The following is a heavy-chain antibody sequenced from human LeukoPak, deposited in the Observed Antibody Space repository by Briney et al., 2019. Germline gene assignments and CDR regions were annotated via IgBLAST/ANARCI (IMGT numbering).Heavy chain of an antibody. D-gene: IGHD6-13*01. J-gene: IGHJ4*02. Sequence: SGGSLRLSCSASGFTFSSYAMYWVRQAPGKGLEYVSAITGNGGSAYYADSVKGRFTISRDNSRNTLYLQMSSLRADDTAVYYCVGFRATAGLYWGQGTLVTVSS. CDR2: ITGNGGSA. CDR3: VGFRATAGLY. CDR1: GFTFSSYA. V-gene: IGHV3-64D*06.